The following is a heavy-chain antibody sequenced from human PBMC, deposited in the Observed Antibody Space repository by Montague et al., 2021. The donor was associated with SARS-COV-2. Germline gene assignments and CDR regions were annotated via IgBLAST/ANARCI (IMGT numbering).Heavy chain of an antibody. CDR2: INHRGTS. Sequence: SETLSLTCAVYGGSFSDYFWNWIRQPPGKGLEWIGEINHRGTSNYNPSLKSRVSISVDTSKNQSSLYLGSVTAADTAVYYCARGRQHFNMIVVVMTGGEYYFDYWGQGTLVTVSS. V-gene: IGHV4-34*01. D-gene: IGHD3-22*01. CDR3: ARGRQHFNMIVVVMTGGEYYFDY. CDR1: GGSFSDYF. J-gene: IGHJ4*02.